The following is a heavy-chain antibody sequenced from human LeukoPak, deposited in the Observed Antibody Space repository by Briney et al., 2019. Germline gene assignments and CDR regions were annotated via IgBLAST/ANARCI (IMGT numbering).Heavy chain of an antibody. CDR1: GYTFTSYG. J-gene: IGHJ3*02. CDR3: ARDLRVSDHAFDI. Sequence: ASVKVSCKASGYTFTSYGISWVRQATGQGLEWMGWISAYNGNTNYAQKLQGRVTMTTDTSTSTAYMELSSLRSEDTAVYYCARDLRVSDHAFDIWGQGTMVTVSS. V-gene: IGHV1-18*01. D-gene: IGHD3-22*01. CDR2: ISAYNGNT.